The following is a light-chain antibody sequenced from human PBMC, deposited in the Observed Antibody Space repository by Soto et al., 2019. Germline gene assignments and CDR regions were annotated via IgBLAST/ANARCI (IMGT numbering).Light chain of an antibody. CDR2: KAS. V-gene: IGKV1-5*03. CDR1: QNINSW. CDR3: QQYHSYST. Sequence: DIEMTQSPSTLSASVGDRVTITCRASQNINSWLAWYQQKPGKAPNLLIYKASNLESGVPSRFSGSGSGTEFTLTISSLQPDDFATYYCQQYHSYSTFGQGTKVEIK. J-gene: IGKJ1*01.